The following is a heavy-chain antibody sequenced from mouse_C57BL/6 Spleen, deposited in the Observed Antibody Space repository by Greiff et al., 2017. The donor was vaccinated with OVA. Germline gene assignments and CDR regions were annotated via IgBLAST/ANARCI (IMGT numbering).Heavy chain of an antibody. V-gene: IGHV5-9-1*02. CDR1: GFTFSSYA. CDR3: TRGSGGFAY. D-gene: IGHD4-1*01. CDR2: ISSGGDYI. J-gene: IGHJ3*01. Sequence: EVKVVESGEGLVKPGGSLKLSCAASGFTFSSYAMSWVRQTPEKRLEWVAYISSGGDYIYYADTVKGRFTISRDNARNTLYLQMSSLKSEDTAMYYCTRGSGGFAYWGQGTLVTVSA.